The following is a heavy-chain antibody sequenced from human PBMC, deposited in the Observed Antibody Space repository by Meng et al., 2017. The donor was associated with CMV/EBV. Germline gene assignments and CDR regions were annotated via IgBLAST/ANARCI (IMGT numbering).Heavy chain of an antibody. Sequence: GESLKISCAASGFTFSSYAMSWVRQAPGKGLEWVSSISSSSSYIYYADSVKGRFTISRDNAKNSLYLQMNSLRAEDTAVYYCARYCSSTSCYRFDPWGQGTLVTVSS. CDR3: ARYCSSTSCYRFDP. CDR2: ISSSSSYI. D-gene: IGHD2-2*02. V-gene: IGHV3-21*01. J-gene: IGHJ5*02. CDR1: GFTFSSYA.